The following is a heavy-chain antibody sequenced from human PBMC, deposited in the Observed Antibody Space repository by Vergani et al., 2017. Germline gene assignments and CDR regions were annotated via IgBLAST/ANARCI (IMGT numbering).Heavy chain of an antibody. CDR2: IIPIFGTA. CDR1: GGTFSSYA. Sequence: QVQLVQSGAEVKKPGSSVKVSCKASGGTFSSYAISWVRQPPGQGLEWMGGIIPIFGTANYAQKFQGRVTITADEATSTAYMELSSLRSEDTAVYYCARAGVGYCRSTSCYGXFDPWGQGTLVTVSS. V-gene: IGHV1-69*01. D-gene: IGHD2-2*01. J-gene: IGHJ5*02. CDR3: ARAGVGYCRSTSCYGXFDP.